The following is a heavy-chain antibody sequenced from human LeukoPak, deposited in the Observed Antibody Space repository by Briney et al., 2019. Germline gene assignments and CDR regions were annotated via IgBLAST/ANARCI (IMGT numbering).Heavy chain of an antibody. Sequence: SETLSLTCAVSGDSISSRDWWSWVRQPPGGGLEWIAEIYHSGNINYNPSLKSRATISVDKSKNQISLKVDSVTAADTAVYCARDPVATPGTAFDLWGHGTMVTVSS. V-gene: IGHV4-4*02. CDR2: IYHSGNI. J-gene: IGHJ3*01. CDR3: ARDPVATPGTAFDL. D-gene: IGHD6-13*01. CDR1: GDSISSRDW.